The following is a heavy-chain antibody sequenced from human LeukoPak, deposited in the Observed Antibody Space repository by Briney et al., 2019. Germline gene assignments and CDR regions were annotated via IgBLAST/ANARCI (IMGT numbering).Heavy chain of an antibody. CDR2: IYYSGST. V-gene: IGHV4-39*07. J-gene: IGHJ4*02. CDR1: GGSISSSSYY. Sequence: SETLSLTCTVSGGSISSSSYYWGWIRQPPGKGLEWIGSIYYSGSTYYNPSLKSRVTISVDTSKNQFSLKLSSVTAADTAVYYCAKVLSVRAAKGIAAAGIDYWGQGTLVTVSS. CDR3: AKVLSVRAAKGIAAAGIDY. D-gene: IGHD6-13*01.